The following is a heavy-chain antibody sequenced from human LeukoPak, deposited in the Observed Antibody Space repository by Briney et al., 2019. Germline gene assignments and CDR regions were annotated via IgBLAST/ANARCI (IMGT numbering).Heavy chain of an antibody. CDR2: IIPIFGTA. Sequence: ASVKVSCKASGGTFSSYAISWVRQAPGQGLEWMGGIIPIFGTANYAQKFQGRVTITADESTSTAYKELSSLRSEDTAVYYCARRRYCSSTSCSPAYYYMDVWGKGTTVTVSS. V-gene: IGHV1-69*13. CDR3: ARRRYCSSTSCSPAYYYMDV. D-gene: IGHD2-2*01. CDR1: GGTFSSYA. J-gene: IGHJ6*03.